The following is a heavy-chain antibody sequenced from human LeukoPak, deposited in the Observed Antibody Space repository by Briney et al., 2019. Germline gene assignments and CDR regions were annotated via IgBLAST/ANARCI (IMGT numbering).Heavy chain of an antibody. CDR2: ISYDGSNK. V-gene: IGHV3-30*18. Sequence: GGSLRLSCAASGFTFSNYGIHWVRQAPGKGLEWVAVISYDGSNKFYGDSVKGRFTISRDNSRNTLYLQMNSLRGEDTAVYYCAKGRGVPYEVVTAILDPWGQGTLVTVSS. D-gene: IGHD2-21*02. CDR3: AKGRGVPYEVVTAILDP. CDR1: GFTFSNYG. J-gene: IGHJ5*02.